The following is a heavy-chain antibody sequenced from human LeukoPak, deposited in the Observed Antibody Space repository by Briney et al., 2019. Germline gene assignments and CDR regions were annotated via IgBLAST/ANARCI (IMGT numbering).Heavy chain of an antibody. CDR2: IGTAGDT. J-gene: IGHJ5*02. Sequence: GGSLRLSCAASGFTFSSYDMHWVRQATGEGLEWVSAIGTAGDTYYPGSVKGRFTISRENAKNSLYLQMNSLRAGDTAVYYCARGSSEGYNWFDPWGQGTLVTVSS. CDR3: ARGSSEGYNWFDP. V-gene: IGHV3-13*01. D-gene: IGHD2-2*01. CDR1: GFTFSSYD.